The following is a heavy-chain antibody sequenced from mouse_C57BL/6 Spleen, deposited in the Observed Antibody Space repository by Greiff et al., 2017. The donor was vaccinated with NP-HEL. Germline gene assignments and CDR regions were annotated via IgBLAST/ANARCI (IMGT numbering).Heavy chain of an antibody. J-gene: IGHJ2*01. CDR3: ARPDSSGYVLDY. Sequence: EVHLVESGGDLVKPGGSLKLSCAASGFTFSSYGMSWVRQTPDKRLEWVATISSGGSYTYYPDSVKGRFTISRDNAKNTLYLQMSSLKSEDTAMYYCARPDSSGYVLDYWGQGTTLTVSS. CDR2: ISSGGSYT. CDR1: GFTFSSYG. V-gene: IGHV5-6*01. D-gene: IGHD3-2*02.